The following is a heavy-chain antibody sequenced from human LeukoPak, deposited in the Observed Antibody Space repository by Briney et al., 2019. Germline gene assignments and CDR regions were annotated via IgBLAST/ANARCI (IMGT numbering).Heavy chain of an antibody. J-gene: IGHJ4*02. CDR2: IYSGGST. D-gene: IGHD3-22*01. V-gene: IGHV3-66*02. CDR3: ASGDSSGYAPLGY. Sequence: GGSLRLSCAASGFTVSSNYMSWVRQAPGKGLEWVSVIYSGGSTYYADSVKGRFTISRDNSKNTLYLQTNSLRAEDTAVYYCASGDSSGYAPLGYWGQGTLVTVSS. CDR1: GFTVSSNY.